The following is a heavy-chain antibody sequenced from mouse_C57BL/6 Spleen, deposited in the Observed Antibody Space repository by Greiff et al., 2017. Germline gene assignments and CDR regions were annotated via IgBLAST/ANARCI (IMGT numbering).Heavy chain of an antibody. CDR2: IHPSDSDT. J-gene: IGHJ3*01. Sequence: QVQLQQPGAELVKPGASVKVSCKASGYTFTSYWMHWVKQRPGQGLEWIGRIHPSDSDTNYNQKFKGKATLTVDKSSSTAYMQLSSLTSEAAAVYYCAPHYGSSPAWFAYWGQGTLVTVSA. D-gene: IGHD1-1*01. V-gene: IGHV1-74*01. CDR1: GYTFTSYW. CDR3: APHYGSSPAWFAY.